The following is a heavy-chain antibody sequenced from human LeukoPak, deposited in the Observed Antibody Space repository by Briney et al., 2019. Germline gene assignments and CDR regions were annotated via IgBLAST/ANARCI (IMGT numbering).Heavy chain of an antibody. D-gene: IGHD3-9*01. CDR2: IRNKADGGTA. Sequence: GGSLRLSCTASGFTFSDYAMSWFRQAPGKGLEWVGFIRNKADGGTAEYAASVKGRFTISRDYSKTIAYLQMNSLKTEDTAVYYCTREKRYFDWFQADYWGQGTLVTVSS. J-gene: IGHJ4*02. V-gene: IGHV3-49*03. CDR1: GFTFSDYA. CDR3: TREKRYFDWFQADY.